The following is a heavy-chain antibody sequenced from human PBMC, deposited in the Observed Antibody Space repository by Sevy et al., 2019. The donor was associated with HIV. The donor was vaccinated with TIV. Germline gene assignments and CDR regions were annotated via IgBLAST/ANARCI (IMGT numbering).Heavy chain of an antibody. CDR1: GFTFSSSW. CDR2: INSDGGSL. Sequence: GGSLRLSCAASGFTFSSSWMHWVRQVPGKGQVWVSRINSDGGSLSYADSVKGRFTISRDNAKKTLYLQMNSLRAEDTAMYFCARGTRGTFDSWGQGALVTVSS. CDR3: ARGTRGTFDS. D-gene: IGHD1-1*01. V-gene: IGHV3-74*01. J-gene: IGHJ4*02.